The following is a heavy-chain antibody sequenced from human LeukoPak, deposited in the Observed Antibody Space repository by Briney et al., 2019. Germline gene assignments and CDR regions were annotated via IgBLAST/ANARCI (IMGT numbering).Heavy chain of an antibody. Sequence: PGGSLRLSCEVSGFTFSSYWMSWVRQAPGKGLEWVANIKQDGSEKNYVDSVKGRLTISRDNAKNSLFLQMNSLRAEDTAVYYCAELGITMIGGVWGKGTTVIISS. D-gene: IGHD3-10*02. J-gene: IGHJ6*04. CDR1: GFTFSSYW. V-gene: IGHV3-7*01. CDR2: IKQDGSEK. CDR3: AELGITMIGGV.